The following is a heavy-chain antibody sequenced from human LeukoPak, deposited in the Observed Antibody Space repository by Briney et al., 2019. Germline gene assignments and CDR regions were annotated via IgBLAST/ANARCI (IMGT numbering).Heavy chain of an antibody. CDR2: INPHSGGT. CDR1: GYTFTGYY. CDR3: ATFSSSIGSLDS. D-gene: IGHD6-13*01. V-gene: IGHV1-2*02. J-gene: IGHJ4*02. Sequence: ASVKVSCKASGYTFTGYYMHWVRQAPGQGLEWMGWINPHSGGTNYAQKFQGRATMTRDTSISTAYMQLNRLRSDDTAVYYCATFSSSIGSLDSWGQGTLVTVSS.